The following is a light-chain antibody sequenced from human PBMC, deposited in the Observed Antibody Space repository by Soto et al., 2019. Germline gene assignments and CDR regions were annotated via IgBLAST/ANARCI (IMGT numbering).Light chain of an antibody. V-gene: IGLV2-14*01. Sequence: QSALTQPASVSGSPGQSITISCTGTSSDVGGYNYVSWYQQHPGKAPKLMIYEVSNRPSGVSNRFSGSKSGNTASLTISGLQDADEPDYYCSSYTSSSTLVFGTGTKLTVL. CDR1: SSDVGGYNY. J-gene: IGLJ1*01. CDR3: SSYTSSSTLV. CDR2: EVS.